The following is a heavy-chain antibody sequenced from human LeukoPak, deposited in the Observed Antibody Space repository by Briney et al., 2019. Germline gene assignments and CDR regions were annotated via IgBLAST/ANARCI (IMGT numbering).Heavy chain of an antibody. CDR1: GGSDNSGPYS. CDR3: ARGTPTVTTWFDP. CDR2: IYQTGTT. J-gene: IGHJ5*02. Sequence: SETLSLTCAVSGGSDNSGPYSWSWIRQPPGKGLEWVGYIYQTGTTYYNPSLKSRVAISVDRSKNQFSLNLTSVTAADTAVYYCARGTPTVTTWFDPWGQGILVTVSS. D-gene: IGHD4-17*01. V-gene: IGHV4-30-2*01.